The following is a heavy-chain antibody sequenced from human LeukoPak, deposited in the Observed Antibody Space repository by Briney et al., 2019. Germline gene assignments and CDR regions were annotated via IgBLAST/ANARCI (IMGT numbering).Heavy chain of an antibody. CDR1: GYTFTSYG. V-gene: IGHV1-18*01. Sequence: VASVKVSCKASGYTFTSYGISWVRQAPGQGLEWMGWISAYNGNTNYAQKLQGRVTMTTDTSTSTGYMELRSLRSDDTAVYYCARAGASSSWSPFDPWGQGTLVTVSS. D-gene: IGHD6-13*01. CDR2: ISAYNGNT. J-gene: IGHJ5*02. CDR3: ARAGASSSWSPFDP.